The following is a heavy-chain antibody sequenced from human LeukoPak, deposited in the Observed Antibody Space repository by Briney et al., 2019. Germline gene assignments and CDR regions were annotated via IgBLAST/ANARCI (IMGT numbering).Heavy chain of an antibody. J-gene: IGHJ4*02. V-gene: IGHV4-39*01. CDR3: ARSQYSSSWYLFDY. Sequence: SETLSLTCTVSGGSISSSSYYWGWIRQPPGKGLEWIGSIYYSGSTYYNPSLMSRVTISVDTSKNQFSLKLSSVTAADTAVYYCARSQYSSSWYLFDYWGQGTLVTVSS. D-gene: IGHD6-13*01. CDR1: GGSISSSSYY. CDR2: IYYSGST.